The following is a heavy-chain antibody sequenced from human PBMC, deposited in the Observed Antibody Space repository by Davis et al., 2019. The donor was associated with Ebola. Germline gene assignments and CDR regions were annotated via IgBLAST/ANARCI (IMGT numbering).Heavy chain of an antibody. V-gene: IGHV1-18*01. CDR3: AGGKLVVYGAYYYYGMDV. CDR1: GYTFTSYG. Sequence: ASVKVSCKASGYTFTSYGISWVRQAPGQGLEWMGWISAYNGNTNYAQKLQGRVTMTTDTSTSTAYMELRSLRSDDTAVYYCAGGKLVVYGAYYYYGMDVWGQGTTVTVSS. CDR2: ISAYNGNT. D-gene: IGHD2-8*02. J-gene: IGHJ6*02.